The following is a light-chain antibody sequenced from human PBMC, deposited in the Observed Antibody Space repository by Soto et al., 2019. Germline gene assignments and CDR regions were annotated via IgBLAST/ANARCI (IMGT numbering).Light chain of an antibody. CDR3: QQYHNFPT. V-gene: IGKV1-5*03. CDR1: QSIRNW. Sequence: DIQMTQSPSTLSASVGDRVTITCRASQSIRNWLAWYQQKPGKAPKVLIYEASRLQNGVPSRFSGSGSVTEFTLTINSLQPDDSATYYCQQYHNFPTFGPGTRVEIK. CDR2: EAS. J-gene: IGKJ3*01.